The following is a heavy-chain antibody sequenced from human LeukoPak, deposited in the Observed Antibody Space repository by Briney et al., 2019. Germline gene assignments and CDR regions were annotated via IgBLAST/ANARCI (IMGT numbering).Heavy chain of an antibody. Sequence: GGPRSLSCAPSGLPFISYGMSGAPQPPGKGREGVPKKRKDGSEKYYVDSVKGRFTISRDNAKNSLYPQMNSLRAEDTAVYYCARDHTRPERGVIIYYFDYWGQGTLVTVSS. D-gene: IGHD3-10*01. CDR3: ARDHTRPERGVIIYYFDY. V-gene: IGHV3-7*03. J-gene: IGHJ4*02. CDR1: GLPFISYG. CDR2: KRKDGSEK.